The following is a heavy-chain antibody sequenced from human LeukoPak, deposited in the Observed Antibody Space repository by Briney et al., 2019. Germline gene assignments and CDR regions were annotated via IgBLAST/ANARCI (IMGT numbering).Heavy chain of an antibody. J-gene: IGHJ5*02. CDR2: VKSDGSST. Sequence: GGSLRLSCAASGFTFSTYAMHWVRQAPGKGLVWVSRVKSDGSSTSYADSVKGRFTISRDNAKNTLYLQMNSLRAEDTAVYYCARSDWFDPWGQGTLSSSPQ. V-gene: IGHV3-74*01. CDR3: ARSDWFDP. CDR1: GFTFSTYA.